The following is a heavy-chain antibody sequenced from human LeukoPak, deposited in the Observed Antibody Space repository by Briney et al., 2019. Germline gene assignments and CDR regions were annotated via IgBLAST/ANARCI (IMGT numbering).Heavy chain of an antibody. J-gene: IGHJ4*02. CDR3: ARGRGYRDYDRPLDY. CDR2: ITSGGNT. D-gene: IGHD5-12*01. V-gene: IGHV3-53*01. CDR1: GFTVSSNY. Sequence: GGSLRLSCAASGFTVSSNYMNWVRQAPGKGLEWVSVITSGGNTYYADSVKGRFTTSRDNYKNTMYVQMNSLRGEDTAIYYCARGRGYRDYDRPLDYWGQGTLVTVSS.